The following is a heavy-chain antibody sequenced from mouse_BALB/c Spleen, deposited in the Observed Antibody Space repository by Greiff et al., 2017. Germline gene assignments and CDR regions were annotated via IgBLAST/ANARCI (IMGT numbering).Heavy chain of an antibody. CDR3: ARDGEDYGSSYRFAY. D-gene: IGHD1-1*01. Sequence: EVQLVESGGGLVKPGGSPKLSCAASGFTFSSYSMSWVRQTPEKRLEWVASISSGGSTYYPDSVKGRFTISRDNARNTLYLQMSSQRSEDTAMYYCARDGEDYGSSYRFAYWGQGTLVTVSA. J-gene: IGHJ3*01. CDR1: GFTFSSYS. CDR2: ISSGGST. V-gene: IGHV5-6-5*01.